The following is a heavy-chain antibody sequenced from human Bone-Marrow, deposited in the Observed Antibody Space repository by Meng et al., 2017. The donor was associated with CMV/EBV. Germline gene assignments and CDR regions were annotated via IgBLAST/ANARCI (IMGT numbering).Heavy chain of an antibody. J-gene: IGHJ2*01. CDR3: TTYCSSTSCPAAAGWYFDL. CDR1: GLTVRSNF. CDR2: IKSITDGGTT. D-gene: IGHD2-2*01. V-gene: IGHV3-15*01. Sequence: GESLKISCAASGLTVRSNFMTWVRQAPGKGLEWVGRIKSITDGGTTDYAAPGKGRFIISRDDSKSTLYLQMNSLKPEDTAVYYCTTYCSSTSCPAAAGWYFDLWARGTLATFPS.